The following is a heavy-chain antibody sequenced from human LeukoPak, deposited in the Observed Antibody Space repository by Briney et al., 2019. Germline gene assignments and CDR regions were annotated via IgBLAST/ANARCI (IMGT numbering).Heavy chain of an antibody. Sequence: SETLSLTCTVSGGSIRSYYWSWIRQPPGKGLEWIGYIYYSGSTNYNPPLKSRVTISLDTSKNQFSLKLSSVTAADTAVYYRATDVDPTSDEDYSVSRSYEYYYMDVWGKGTTVTVSS. D-gene: IGHD3-10*01. J-gene: IGHJ6*03. V-gene: IGHV4-59*01. CDR1: GGSIRSYY. CDR2: IYYSGST. CDR3: ATDVDPTSDEDYSVSRSYEYYYMDV.